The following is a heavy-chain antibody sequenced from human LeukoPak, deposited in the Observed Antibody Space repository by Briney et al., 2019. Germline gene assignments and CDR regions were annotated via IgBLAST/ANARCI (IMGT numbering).Heavy chain of an antibody. D-gene: IGHD2-2*01. CDR3: ARRSSTWSIEDFDI. CDR2: INPNSSGT. V-gene: IGHV1-2*02. J-gene: IGHJ3*02. CDR1: GYTFTGYY. Sequence: ASVKLSCKASGYTFTGYYMHWVRQAPGQGLEWMGWINPNSSGTSYASKFQGSVTMTKDTSISTAYMELSRLRSDDTAVYYSARRSSTWSIEDFDIWGQGTMVTVSS.